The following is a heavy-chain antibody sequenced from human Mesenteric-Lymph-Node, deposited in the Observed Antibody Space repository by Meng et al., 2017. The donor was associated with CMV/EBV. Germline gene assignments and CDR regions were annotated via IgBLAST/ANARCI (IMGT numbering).Heavy chain of an antibody. D-gene: IGHD3-9*01. CDR2: IRHSSGDT. J-gene: IGHJ4*02. V-gene: IGHV1-46*01. Sequence: ASGYAFASYFMHWLRQAPGQGLEWMGMIRHSSGDTTYAQDFQGRITMTRDTSSSTVYMELSSLGSEDTAVYYCARDYVLTDYYYFDYWGQGTLVTVSS. CDR1: GYAFASYF. CDR3: ARDYVLTDYYYFDY.